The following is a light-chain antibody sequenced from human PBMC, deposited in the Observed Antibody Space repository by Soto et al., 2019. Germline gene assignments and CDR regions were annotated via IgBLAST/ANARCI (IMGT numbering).Light chain of an antibody. Sequence: EIVMTQSPATLSVSPGERATLSCKASQSVSSNLAWYQQKPGQAPRLLIYGASTRAIGIPARFSGSRSGTEFTLTISSPQSEDFAVYYCQQYDNWPRTFGQGTKVEIK. CDR2: GAS. CDR1: QSVSSN. J-gene: IGKJ1*01. V-gene: IGKV3-15*01. CDR3: QQYDNWPRT.